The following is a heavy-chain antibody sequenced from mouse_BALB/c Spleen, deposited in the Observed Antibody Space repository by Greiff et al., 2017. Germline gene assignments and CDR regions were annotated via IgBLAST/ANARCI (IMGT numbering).Heavy chain of an antibody. V-gene: IGHV1S81*02. Sequence: QVQLQQSGAELVKPGASVKLSCKASGYTFTSYYMYWVKQGPGQGLEWIGEINPSNGGTNFNEKFNSKATLTVDKSSSTAYMQLSSLTSEDSAVYYCTTARRHYAMDYWGQGTSVTVSS. J-gene: IGHJ4*01. CDR3: TTARRHYAMDY. CDR2: INPSNGGT. CDR1: GYTFTSYY.